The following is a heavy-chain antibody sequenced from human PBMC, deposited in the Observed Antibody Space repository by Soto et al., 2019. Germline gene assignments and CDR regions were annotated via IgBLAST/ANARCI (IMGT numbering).Heavy chain of an antibody. CDR1: GYTFTSSD. CDR2: INAGSGNT. CDR3: ARDGGGDYRFDY. D-gene: IGHD4-17*01. V-gene: IGHV1-3*01. J-gene: IGHJ4*02. Sequence: QVQLVQSGAEVKKPGASVKVSCKASGYTFTSSDMHWVRQAPGQRLEWMGWINAGSGNTKYSQKFQGRVTITRDTSASTAYMELSSLRSEDTAVYYCARDGGGDYRFDYWGQGTLVTVSS.